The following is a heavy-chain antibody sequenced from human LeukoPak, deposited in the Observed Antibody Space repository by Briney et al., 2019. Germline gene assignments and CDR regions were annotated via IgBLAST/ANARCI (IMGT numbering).Heavy chain of an antibody. V-gene: IGHV1-46*01. D-gene: IGHD2-15*01. CDR3: ARGFCSGGSCYSYDD. J-gene: IGHJ4*02. CDR1: GYTFSTYY. Sequence: ASVKVSCKASGYTFSTYYVHCVRQAPGQGLEWMGVIDPSGGSTNYARKFQGRVTMTSDTSTSTVYMELSSLRSEDTAVYYCARGFCSGGSCYSYDDWGQGTLVTVSS. CDR2: IDPSGGST.